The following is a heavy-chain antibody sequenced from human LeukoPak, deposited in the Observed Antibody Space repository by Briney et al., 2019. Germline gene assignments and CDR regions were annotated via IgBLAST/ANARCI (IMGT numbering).Heavy chain of an antibody. D-gene: IGHD1-26*01. Sequence: GGSLRLSCAASGFTFSSYSMNWVRQAPGKGLEWVSSISSSSSYIYYADSVKGRFTISRDNAKNSLYLQMNSLRAEDTAVYYCARDGPNMRELEGAFDIWGQGTMVTVSS. CDR3: ARDGPNMRELEGAFDI. CDR1: GFTFSSYS. CDR2: ISSSSSYI. J-gene: IGHJ3*02. V-gene: IGHV3-21*01.